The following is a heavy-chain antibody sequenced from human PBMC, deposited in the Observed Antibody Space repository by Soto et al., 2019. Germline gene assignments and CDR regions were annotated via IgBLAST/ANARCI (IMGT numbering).Heavy chain of an antibody. CDR3: ARDGIAVAGNSVHFDY. CDR2: IWYDGSNK. V-gene: IGHV3-33*01. D-gene: IGHD6-19*01. J-gene: IGHJ4*02. Sequence: SLRLSCASSGFTFSSYGMHWVRQAPGKGLEWVAVIWYDGSNKYYADSVKGRFTISRDNSKNTLYLQMNSLRAEDTAVYYCARDGIAVAGNSVHFDYWGQGTLVTVSS. CDR1: GFTFSSYG.